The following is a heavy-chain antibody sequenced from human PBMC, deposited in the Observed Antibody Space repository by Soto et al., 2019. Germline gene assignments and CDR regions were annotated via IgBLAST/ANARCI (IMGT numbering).Heavy chain of an antibody. CDR2: ISDPGTST. Sequence: VGSLRLSCAASGFTFGNYAMNWVRQAPGKGLEWISSISDPGTSTYYANSVKGRFSMSRDNSKNTLFLQMNRLRADDTAVYFCAKSLVTPSDAFDLWGRGTLVTVSS. J-gene: IGHJ3*01. CDR1: GFTFGNYA. D-gene: IGHD2-21*02. CDR3: AKSLVTPSDAFDL. V-gene: IGHV3-23*01.